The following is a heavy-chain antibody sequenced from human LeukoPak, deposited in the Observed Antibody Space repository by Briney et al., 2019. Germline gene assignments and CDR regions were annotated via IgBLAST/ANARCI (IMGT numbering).Heavy chain of an antibody. CDR2: ILYDLRNK. J-gene: IGHJ6*02. CDR1: GFTFSNYG. CDR3: ARGGDYGDYYGMDV. V-gene: IGHV3-33*01. D-gene: IGHD4-17*01. Sequence: GGSLRLSCAACGFTFSNYGRQGLRPAPGKGVEGGAVILYDLRNKFYADSLKGRFTISRDNSKNTLYLQMNSLRAEDTAVYYCARGGDYGDYYGMDVWGQGTTVTVSS.